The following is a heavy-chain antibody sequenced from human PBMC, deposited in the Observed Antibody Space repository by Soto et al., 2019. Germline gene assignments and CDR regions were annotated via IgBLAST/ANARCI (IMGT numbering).Heavy chain of an antibody. D-gene: IGHD3-22*01. CDR2: IYYSGST. CDR1: GGSISSCGYY. CDR3: AREYYYDSSGSLYY. V-gene: IGHV4-31*03. J-gene: IGHJ4*02. Sequence: SETLSLTCTVSGGSISSCGYYWSWIRQHPGKGLEWIGYIYYSGSTYYNPSLKSRVTISVDTSKNQFSLKLSSVTAADTAVYYCAREYYYDSSGSLYYWGQGTLVTVSS.